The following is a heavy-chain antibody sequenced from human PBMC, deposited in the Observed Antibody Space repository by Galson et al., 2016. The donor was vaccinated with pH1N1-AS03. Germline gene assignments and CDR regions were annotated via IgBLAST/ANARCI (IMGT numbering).Heavy chain of an antibody. V-gene: IGHV6-1*01. CDR3: ARGRYSAFDI. D-gene: IGHD1-1*01. CDR2: THWRSKWYN. Sequence: CAISGDSVSSNIDAWNWIWQSPSGGLEWLGRTHWRSKWYNDYAVSVKSRITINPDTSKNQFSLQLNSVTPEDTAVYYCARGRYSAFDIWGQGAMVTVSS. J-gene: IGHJ3*02. CDR1: GDSVSSNIDA.